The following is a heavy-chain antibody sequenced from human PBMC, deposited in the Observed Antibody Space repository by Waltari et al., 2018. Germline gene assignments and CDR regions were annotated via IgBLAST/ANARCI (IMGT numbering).Heavy chain of an antibody. V-gene: IGHV4-59*01. CDR3: ARALWDYYDILAGYYTPHAFDI. J-gene: IGHJ3*02. Sequence: QVQLQESGPGLVQPSETLSPTCTVSGGSISSYYWNWIRQPTGKGLVWLEYFHYSGRIHSIPSPKSLVTVSGDTSQNQFSCKMSNVTAADAVVYCWARALWDYYDILAGYYTPHAFDIWGQGTMVTVSS. D-gene: IGHD3-9*01. CDR1: GGSISSYY. CDR2: FHYSGRI.